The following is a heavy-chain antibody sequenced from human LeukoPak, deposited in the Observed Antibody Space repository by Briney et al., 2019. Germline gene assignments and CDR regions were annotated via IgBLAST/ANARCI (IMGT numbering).Heavy chain of an antibody. D-gene: IGHD6-6*01. V-gene: IGHV5-51*01. Sequence: GESLKISCKGSGYSFTSYWIGWVRQVPGKGLEWMGLIWPDDSDKRYSPSFQGQVTISADKSISTAYLQWSSLKASDTAMYYCARRRWRYSSSSSFDYWGQGTPVTVSS. CDR2: IWPDDSDK. CDR3: ARRRWRYSSSSSFDY. J-gene: IGHJ4*02. CDR1: GYSFTSYW.